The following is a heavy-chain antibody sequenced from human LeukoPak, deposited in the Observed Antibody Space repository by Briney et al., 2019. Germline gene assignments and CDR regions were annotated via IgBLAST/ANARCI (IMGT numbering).Heavy chain of an antibody. J-gene: IGHJ6*03. Sequence: SVKVSCKASGGTFSSYAISWVRQAPGQGLEWMGGIIPIFGTANYAQKFQGRVTITADESTSTAYMELSSLRSGDTAVYYCARSLMVRGGYCYYMDVWGKGTTVTVSS. D-gene: IGHD3-10*01. CDR1: GGTFSSYA. CDR2: IIPIFGTA. CDR3: ARSLMVRGGYCYYMDV. V-gene: IGHV1-69*01.